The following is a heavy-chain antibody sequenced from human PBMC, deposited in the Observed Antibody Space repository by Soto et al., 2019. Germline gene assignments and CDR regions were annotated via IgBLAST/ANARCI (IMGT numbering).Heavy chain of an antibody. V-gene: IGHV1-69*13. CDR3: ARDLPIVGATP. CDR2: IIPIFGTA. CDR1: GCTFSSYA. D-gene: IGHD1-26*01. Sequence: GAGVKVACQASGCTFSSYAISWVLQAAGQGLDGMGGIIPIFGTANYAQKFQGRVTITADESTSTAYMELSSLRSADTDVYYCARDLPIVGATPWGQGTLVTVSS. J-gene: IGHJ4*02.